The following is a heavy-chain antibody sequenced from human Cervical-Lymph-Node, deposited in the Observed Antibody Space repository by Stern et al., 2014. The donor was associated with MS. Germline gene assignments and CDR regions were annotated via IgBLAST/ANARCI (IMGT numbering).Heavy chain of an antibody. V-gene: IGHV3-11*06. CDR3: ARDRYYYDSSGYHMFDY. CDR1: GFTFSDYY. J-gene: IGHJ4*02. D-gene: IGHD3-22*01. CDR2: ISSSSSYT. Sequence: VQLVESGGGLVKPGGSLRLSCAASGFTFSDYYMSWIRQAPGKGLEWVSYISSSSSYTNYADSVKGRFTISRDNAKNSLYLQMNSLRAEDTAVYYCARDRYYYDSSGYHMFDYWGQGTLVTVSS.